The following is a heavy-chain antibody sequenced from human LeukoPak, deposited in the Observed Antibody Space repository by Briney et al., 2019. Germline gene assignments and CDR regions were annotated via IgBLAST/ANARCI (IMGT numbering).Heavy chain of an antibody. J-gene: IGHJ3*02. D-gene: IGHD3-22*01. CDR1: GYTFTVYY. Sequence: GASVTVSFKASGYTFTVYYLHWVRQAPGQGLEWMGWIDPNSGGTNYAQKFQGRVTMTRDTSTSTVYMEQSSLRSEDTAVYYCARIETDSNGYSLGAFDIWGQGTMVTVSS. CDR2: IDPNSGGT. V-gene: IGHV1-2*02. CDR3: ARIETDSNGYSLGAFDI.